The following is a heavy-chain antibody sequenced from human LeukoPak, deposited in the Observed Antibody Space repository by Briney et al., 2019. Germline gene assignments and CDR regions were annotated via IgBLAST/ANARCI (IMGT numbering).Heavy chain of an antibody. CDR3: AGSTNYDSSGYYYWFDP. CDR2: IYYSGTT. Sequence: SETLSLTCTVSGGSISSHYWSWIRQPPGKGLEWIGYIYYSGTTNYNPSLKSRVTISVDTSKNQFSLKLSSVTAADTAVYYCAGSTNYDSSGYYYWFDPWGQGTLVTVSS. D-gene: IGHD3-22*01. J-gene: IGHJ5*02. V-gene: IGHV4-59*11. CDR1: GGSISSHY.